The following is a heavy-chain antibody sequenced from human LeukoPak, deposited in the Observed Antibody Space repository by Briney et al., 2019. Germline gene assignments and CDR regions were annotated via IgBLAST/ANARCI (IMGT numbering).Heavy chain of an antibody. CDR2: IIPIFGTA. D-gene: IGHD3-10*01. CDR1: GYTFTSYD. J-gene: IGHJ5*02. V-gene: IGHV1-69*13. Sequence: SVKVSCKASGYTFTSYDINWVRQATGQGLEWMGGIIPIFGTANYAQKFQGRVTITADESTSTAYMELSSVRSEDTAVYYCARAQVWFGEFPPLPKFDPWGQGTLVTVSS. CDR3: ARAQVWFGEFPPLPKFDP.